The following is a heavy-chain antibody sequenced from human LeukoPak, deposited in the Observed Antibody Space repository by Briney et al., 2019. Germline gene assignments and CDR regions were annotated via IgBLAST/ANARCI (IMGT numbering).Heavy chain of an antibody. V-gene: IGHV3-23*01. CDR1: GFTFSTYA. D-gene: IGHD6-13*01. Sequence: GGSLRLSCAASGFTFSTYAMSWVRQAPGKGLEWVSSISGRGNNTYCADSVKGRFTISRDNSKNTLHLQMNSLRAEDTAIYYCARAYSSSWYDYWGQGTLVTVSS. J-gene: IGHJ4*02. CDR2: ISGRGNNT. CDR3: ARAYSSSWYDY.